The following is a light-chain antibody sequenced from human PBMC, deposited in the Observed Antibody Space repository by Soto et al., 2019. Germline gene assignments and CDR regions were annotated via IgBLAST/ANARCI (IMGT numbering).Light chain of an antibody. Sequence: EIVLTQSPGTLSLSPGETATLSCRASQSVRSNYLAWYQQKPGRAPRLLIYGASRRETGIPERFSGSGAGTEFTLTISRLEHEDVSVYCCQQYGSSTITFGQGTRLEIK. CDR2: GAS. CDR1: QSVRSNY. J-gene: IGKJ5*01. CDR3: QQYGSSTIT. V-gene: IGKV3-20*01.